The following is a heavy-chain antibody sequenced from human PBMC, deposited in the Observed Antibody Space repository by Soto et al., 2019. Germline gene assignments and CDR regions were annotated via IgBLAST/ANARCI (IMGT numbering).Heavy chain of an antibody. CDR2: IKQDGSEK. J-gene: IGHJ6*02. Sequence: GGSLRLSCAASGFTFSSYWMSWVRQAPGKGLEWVANIKQDGSEKYYVDSVKGRFTISRDNAKNSLYLQMNSLRAEDTAVYYCARVCSGGSCYYYYYGMDVWGQGTTVTVSS. V-gene: IGHV3-7*01. CDR3: ARVCSGGSCYYYYYGMDV. D-gene: IGHD2-15*01. CDR1: GFTFSSYW.